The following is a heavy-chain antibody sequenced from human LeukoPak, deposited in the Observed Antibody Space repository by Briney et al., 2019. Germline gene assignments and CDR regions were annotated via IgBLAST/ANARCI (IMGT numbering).Heavy chain of an antibody. V-gene: IGHV4-4*07. Sequence: SETLSLTCTVSGGSISSYYWSWIRQPAGKGLEWIGRIYTSGSTNYNPSLKSRVTISVDTSKNQFSLKLSSVTAADTAVYYCAVYYYDSSGYSKFDYWGQGTLVTVSS. D-gene: IGHD3-22*01. CDR1: GGSISSYY. CDR2: IYTSGST. CDR3: AVYYYDSSGYSKFDY. J-gene: IGHJ4*02.